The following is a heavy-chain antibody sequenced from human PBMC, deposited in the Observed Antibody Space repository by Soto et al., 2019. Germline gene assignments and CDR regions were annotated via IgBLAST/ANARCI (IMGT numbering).Heavy chain of an antibody. CDR2: IHNSGNT. CDR3: ARLQYTVVTPIDM. Sequence: QVQLQESGPGLVKPSETLSLTCTVPGGSISKYYWTWIRQFPGKRLEWIAHIHNSGNTNSNPSLKSRVTISMDTSKNQISLRLTSVTAPDTAMYYCARLQYTVVTPIDMWGQGTMVTVSS. CDR1: GGSISKYY. V-gene: IGHV4-59*01. J-gene: IGHJ3*02. D-gene: IGHD2-21*02.